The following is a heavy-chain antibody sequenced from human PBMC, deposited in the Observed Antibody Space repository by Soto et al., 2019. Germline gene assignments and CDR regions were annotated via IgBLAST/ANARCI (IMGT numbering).Heavy chain of an antibody. Sequence: EVQLVESGGAFVQPGGSLRLSCTASGFTFSTYSMNWVRQAPGKGLEWVSYIGSSSSDIHYADSVEGRFTISRDNVKNSLFLQMNSLRAEDTAVYYCARDHSSIAVAGTTLDYWGQGTLVTVSS. CDR3: ARDHSSIAVAGTTLDY. CDR1: GFTFSTYS. CDR2: IGSSSSDI. J-gene: IGHJ4*02. V-gene: IGHV3-48*01. D-gene: IGHD6-19*01.